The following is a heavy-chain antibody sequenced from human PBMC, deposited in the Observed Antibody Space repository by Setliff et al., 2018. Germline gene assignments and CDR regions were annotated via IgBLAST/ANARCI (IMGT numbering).Heavy chain of an antibody. CDR3: ARDGDILTTYYIYYYYMDV. D-gene: IGHD3-9*01. J-gene: IGHJ6*03. CDR1: GGTFSSYG. Sequence: GASVKVSCKASGGTFSSYGISWVRQAPGQGLEWMGGTIPIFGSTNYAQKFQDRVTIITDESTSTAYMEVSRLRSDDTAVYFCARDGDILTTYYIYYYYMDVWGKGTTVTVSS. V-gene: IGHV1-69*05. CDR2: TIPIFGST.